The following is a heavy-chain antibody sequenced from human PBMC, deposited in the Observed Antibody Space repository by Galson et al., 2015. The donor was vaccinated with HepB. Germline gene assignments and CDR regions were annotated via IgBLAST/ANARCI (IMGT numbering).Heavy chain of an antibody. CDR1: GYTFTSYG. CDR3: ARVLQPFYGFDI. J-gene: IGHJ3*02. V-gene: IGHV1-18*04. Sequence: SVKVSCKASGYTFTSYGISWVRQAPGQGLEWMGWITAHRGNTYYTQKLQGRVTMTTDTSTSTAYMELRSLGSDDTAIYYCARVLQPFYGFDIWGQGTKVTVSP. CDR2: ITAHRGNT. D-gene: IGHD2-15*01.